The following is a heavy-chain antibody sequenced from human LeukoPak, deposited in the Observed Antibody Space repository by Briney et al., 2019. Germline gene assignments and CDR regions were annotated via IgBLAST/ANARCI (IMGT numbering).Heavy chain of an antibody. V-gene: IGHV3-7*01. D-gene: IGHD4-11*01. CDR2: ISPDGSAE. J-gene: IGHJ4*02. CDR1: GFTFTNHW. Sequence: GGSLRLSCAASGFTFTNHWMHRVRQAPGKGLELVANISPDGSAEDYVDSVRGRFAISRDNAKRSLYLQMNSLSPEDTAVYYCANQAYSQFDYWGQGTLVSVSS. CDR3: ANQAYSQFDY.